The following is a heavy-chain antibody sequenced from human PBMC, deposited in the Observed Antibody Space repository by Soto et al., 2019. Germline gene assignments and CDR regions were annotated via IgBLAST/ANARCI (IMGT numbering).Heavy chain of an antibody. CDR2: IYYSGST. Sequence: SESLSLTCTVSGGSICSGGYYWSWIRQHTKKGLEWIGYIYYSGSTNYNPSLKSRVTISVDTSKNQFSLKLSSVTAADTAVYYCARSPVLRYFDWLLGAFDIWGQGTMVTVSS. CDR1: GGSICSGGYY. CDR3: ARSPVLRYFDWLLGAFDI. D-gene: IGHD3-9*01. J-gene: IGHJ3*02. V-gene: IGHV4-61*08.